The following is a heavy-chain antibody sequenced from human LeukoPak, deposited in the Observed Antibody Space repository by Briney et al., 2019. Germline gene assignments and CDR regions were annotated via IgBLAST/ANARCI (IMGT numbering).Heavy chain of an antibody. V-gene: IGHV4-61*02. Sequence: SQNLSLTCTVSGGSISSGSYYWGWIRQPAGKGLEWIGRIYTSGSTNYNPSLKSRVTISVDTSKYQFSLKLSSVNAADTAVYYCARTDYYDAREDYWGQGTLVTVSS. D-gene: IGHD3-22*01. CDR1: GGSISSGSYY. J-gene: IGHJ4*02. CDR3: ARTDYYDAREDY. CDR2: IYTSGST.